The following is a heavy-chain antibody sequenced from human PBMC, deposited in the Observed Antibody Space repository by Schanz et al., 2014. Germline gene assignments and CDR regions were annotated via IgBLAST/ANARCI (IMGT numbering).Heavy chain of an antibody. CDR1: GFSFDKYG. Sequence: QVQLVESGGGVVQPGRSLRLSCAASGFSFDKYGMHWVRQAPGKGLEWVGAIWYDGSKTYYADSVRGRFTISRENSKTTLHLQMNSLRAEDTAVYHCAKDLPAVAVAPLMTGLYDSWGQGTLVTVSS. D-gene: IGHD6-19*01. V-gene: IGHV3-33*06. J-gene: IGHJ4*02. CDR3: AKDLPAVAVAPLMTGLYDS. CDR2: IWYDGSKT.